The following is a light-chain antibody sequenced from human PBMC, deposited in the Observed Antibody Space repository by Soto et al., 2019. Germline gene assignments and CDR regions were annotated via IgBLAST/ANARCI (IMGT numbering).Light chain of an antibody. CDR3: QQYYNTPWT. Sequence: DFVMTQSPDSLAVSLGERATINCKSSQTLLYSSNSKSYLAWYQQKPGQSPKLLIHWASTRESGVPDRFSGSGSGTDFTLTIDSLQAEDLAVYYCQQYYNTPWTFGQGTKVDIK. CDR1: QTLLYSSNSKSY. J-gene: IGKJ1*01. CDR2: WAS. V-gene: IGKV4-1*01.